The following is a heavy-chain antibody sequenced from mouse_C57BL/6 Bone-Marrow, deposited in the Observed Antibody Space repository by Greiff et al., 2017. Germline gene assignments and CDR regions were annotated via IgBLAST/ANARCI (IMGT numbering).Heavy chain of an antibody. CDR1: GFTFSDYY. V-gene: IGHV5-12*01. CDR2: ISNGGGST. CDR3: ARQCYYGSSHDGFAY. J-gene: IGHJ3*01. Sequence: VQLKESGGGLVQPGGSLKLSCAASGFTFSDYYMYWVRQTPEKRLEWVAYISNGGGSTYYPDTVKGRFTISRDNAKNTLYLQMSRLKSEDTARYYCARQCYYGSSHDGFAYWGQGTLVTVSA. D-gene: IGHD1-1*01.